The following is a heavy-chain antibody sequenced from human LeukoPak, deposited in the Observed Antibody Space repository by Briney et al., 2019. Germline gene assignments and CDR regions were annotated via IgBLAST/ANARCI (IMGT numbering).Heavy chain of an antibody. CDR3: ARLSHGGKSRNAFDI. Sequence: ASVKVSCKASGYTCTGYYMHWVRQAPGQGLEWMGRINPNSGGTNYAQKFQGRVTMTRDTSISTAYMELSRLRSDDTAVYYCARLSHGGKSRNAFDIWGQGTMVTVSS. CDR1: GYTCTGYY. CDR2: INPNSGGT. D-gene: IGHD4-23*01. V-gene: IGHV1-2*06. J-gene: IGHJ3*02.